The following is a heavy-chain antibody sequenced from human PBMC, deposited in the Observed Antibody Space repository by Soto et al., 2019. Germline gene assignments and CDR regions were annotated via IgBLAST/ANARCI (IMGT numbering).Heavy chain of an antibody. J-gene: IGHJ3*02. Sequence: SETLSLTCTVSGVSISSGGYFWSWIRQLPGKGLEWIGYIYYSGSTYYNPSLKSRVSISVEASMNQISLRLRSVTAADTAVYYCARNDYDSSPYLSRRQHALDIWGQGTMVTVSS. CDR1: GVSISSGGYF. D-gene: IGHD3-22*01. CDR2: IYYSGST. CDR3: ARNDYDSSPYLSRRQHALDI. V-gene: IGHV4-31*03.